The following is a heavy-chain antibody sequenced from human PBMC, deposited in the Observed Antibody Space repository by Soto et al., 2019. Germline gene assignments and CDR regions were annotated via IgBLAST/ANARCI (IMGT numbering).Heavy chain of an antibody. CDR1: GFNFSGSV. CDR3: SRLVV. D-gene: IGHD2-15*01. V-gene: IGHV3-73*01. CDR2: IRSKGYTYAT. Sequence: PGGSLRLSCAASGFNFSGSVIHWVRQASGKGLEWVGRIRSKGYTYATAYAASVKGRFTISRDDSKNTAYLQMNSLKSEDTAVYYCSRLVVWGQGSLVT. J-gene: IGHJ4*02.